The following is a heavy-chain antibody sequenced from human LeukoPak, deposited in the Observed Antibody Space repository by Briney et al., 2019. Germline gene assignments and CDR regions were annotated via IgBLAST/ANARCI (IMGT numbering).Heavy chain of an antibody. V-gene: IGHV4-31*03. Sequence: PSQTLSLTCTVSGGSISSGGYYWSWVRQHPGKGLEWSGYLYYSGSTYYNPSLKSRVTISVDTSKNQFSLKLSSVTAADTAVYYCARADYYDSSGYSYWGQGTLVTVSS. J-gene: IGHJ1*01. CDR1: GGSISSGGYY. D-gene: IGHD3-22*01. CDR3: ARADYYDSSGYSY. CDR2: LYYSGST.